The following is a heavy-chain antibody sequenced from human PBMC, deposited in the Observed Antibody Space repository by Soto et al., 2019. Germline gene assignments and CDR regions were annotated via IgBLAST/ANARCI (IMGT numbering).Heavy chain of an antibody. V-gene: IGHV3-48*03. D-gene: IGHD3-3*01. CDR3: ARACGGITIFGVVIPGQTDDAFDI. CDR1: GFTFSSYE. J-gene: IGHJ3*02. Sequence: EVQLVESGGGLVQPGGSLRLSCAASGFTFSSYEMNWVRQAPGKGLEWVSYISSSGSTIYYADSVKGRFTISRDNAKNSLYLQMNSLRAEDTAVYYCARACGGITIFGVVIPGQTDDAFDIWGQGTMVTVSS. CDR2: ISSSGSTI.